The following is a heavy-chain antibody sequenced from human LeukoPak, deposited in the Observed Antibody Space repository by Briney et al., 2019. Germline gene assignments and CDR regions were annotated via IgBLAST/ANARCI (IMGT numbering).Heavy chain of an antibody. D-gene: IGHD3-10*01. Sequence: GGSLRLSCAASGFTFSSYGMHWVRQAPGKGLEWVAVIWYDGSNKYYADSVKGRFTISRDNSKNTLYLQMNSLRAEDTAVYYCARDTNYGSGASYGMDVWGQGTTLTVSS. CDR1: GFTFSSYG. CDR2: IWYDGSNK. CDR3: ARDTNYGSGASYGMDV. V-gene: IGHV3-33*01. J-gene: IGHJ6*02.